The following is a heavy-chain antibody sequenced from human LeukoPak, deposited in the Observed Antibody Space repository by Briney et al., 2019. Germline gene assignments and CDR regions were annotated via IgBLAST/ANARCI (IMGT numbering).Heavy chain of an antibody. D-gene: IGHD3-22*01. Sequence: GGSLRLSCVASGFTFSSYAMHWVRQAPGKGLEWVAVISYDGSNKYYADSVKGRFTISRDNSKNTLYLQMNSLRAEDTAVYYCAKDFYDSSGYTRYYFDYWGQGTLVTVSS. CDR3: AKDFYDSSGYTRYYFDY. CDR2: ISYDGSNK. CDR1: GFTFSSYA. J-gene: IGHJ4*02. V-gene: IGHV3-30*04.